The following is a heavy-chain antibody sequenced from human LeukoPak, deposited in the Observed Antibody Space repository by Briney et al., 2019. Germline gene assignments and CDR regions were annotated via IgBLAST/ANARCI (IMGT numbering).Heavy chain of an antibody. CDR3: ARDGGSWFPDWFDP. CDR1: GYTFTSYG. CDR2: INAGNGNT. D-gene: IGHD6-13*01. Sequence: GASVKVSCRASGYTFTSYGISWVRQAPGQRLEWMGWINAGNGNTKYSQKFQGRVTITRDTSASTAYMELSSLRSEDTAVYYCARDGGSWFPDWFDPWGQGTLVTVSS. V-gene: IGHV1-3*01. J-gene: IGHJ5*02.